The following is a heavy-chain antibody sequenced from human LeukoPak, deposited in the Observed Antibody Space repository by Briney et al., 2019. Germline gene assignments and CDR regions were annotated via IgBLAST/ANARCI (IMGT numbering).Heavy chain of an antibody. CDR3: ATGDEWQLLDY. CDR1: GYSLSELS. Sequence: ASVKVSCEVSGYSLSELSMHWVRQAPGKGLEYMGGFDPGERKLIYAEKLQGRVTMTEDKSTDTAYMELSSLRSEDTAVYYCATGDEWQLLDYWGQGTLVTVSS. V-gene: IGHV1-24*01. CDR2: FDPGERKL. J-gene: IGHJ4*02. D-gene: IGHD3-10*01.